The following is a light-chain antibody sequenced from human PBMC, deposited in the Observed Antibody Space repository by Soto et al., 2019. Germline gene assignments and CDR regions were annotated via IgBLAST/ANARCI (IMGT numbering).Light chain of an antibody. V-gene: IGKV1-39*01. CDR1: QSISSY. CDR2: AAS. CDR3: QQYNNWPRT. Sequence: EIQMTQCASSLSASVGDRVTITCRASQSISSYLNWYQQKPGKAPKLLIYAASSLQSGVPSRFSGSGSGTDFTLTISSLEPEYFAVYYCQQYNNWPRTFGQGTRLEI. J-gene: IGKJ5*01.